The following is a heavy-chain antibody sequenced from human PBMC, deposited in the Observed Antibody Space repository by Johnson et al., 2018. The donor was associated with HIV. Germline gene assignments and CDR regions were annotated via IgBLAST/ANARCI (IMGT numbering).Heavy chain of an antibody. CDR3: ARVTLIVVVIHAFDI. D-gene: IGHD3-22*01. J-gene: IGHJ3*02. V-gene: IGHV3-23*04. CDR2: ISGSGGST. Sequence: VQLVESGGGLVQPGGSLRLSCAASGFTFSSYAMSWVRQAPGKGLEWVSAISGSGGSTYYADSVKGRFIISRDNSKNTLYLQMNSLRAEDTAVYYCARVTLIVVVIHAFDIWDQGTKVTVSS. CDR1: GFTFSSYA.